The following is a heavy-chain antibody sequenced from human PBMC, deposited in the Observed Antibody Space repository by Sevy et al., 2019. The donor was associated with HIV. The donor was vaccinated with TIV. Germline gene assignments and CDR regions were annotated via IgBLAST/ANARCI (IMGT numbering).Heavy chain of an antibody. CDR3: TTVLRIDY. CDR2: IKSKTDVGTT. CDR1: GFTFSNAW. J-gene: IGHJ4*02. Sequence: GGSLRLSCAASGFTFSNAWMSWVRQAPGKGLEWVGRIKSKTDVGTTDNAAPVKGRFTISRDDSKNTLYLQMNSLKTEDTAVYYCTTVLRIDYWGQGTLVTVSS. V-gene: IGHV3-15*01.